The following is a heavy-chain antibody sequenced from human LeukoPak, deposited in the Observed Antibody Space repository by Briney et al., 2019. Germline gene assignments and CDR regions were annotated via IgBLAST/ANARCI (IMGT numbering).Heavy chain of an antibody. CDR2: IYHSGST. D-gene: IGHD3-10*01. CDR3: ARFKVRGVIKTSDY. J-gene: IGHJ4*02. V-gene: IGHV4-38-2*01. CDR1: GYSISSGYY. Sequence: SETLSLTCAVSGYSISSGYYWGWIRQPPGKGLEWIGSIYHSGSTYYNPSLKSRVTISVDTSKNQFSLKLSSVTAADTAVYYCARFKVRGVIKTSDYWGQGTLVTVSS.